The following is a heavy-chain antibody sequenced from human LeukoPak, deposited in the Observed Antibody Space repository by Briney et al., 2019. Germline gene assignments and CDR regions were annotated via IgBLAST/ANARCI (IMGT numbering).Heavy chain of an antibody. D-gene: IGHD2-2*01. CDR1: GYTFTSYD. CDR2: MNPNSGNT. Sequence: ASVKVSCKASGYTFTSYDINWVRQATGQGLEWMGWMNPNSGNTGYAQKFQGRVTITRNTSISTAYMELSSLRSEDTAVYYCAREVVYCSSTSCYNRFDPWGQGTLVTVSS. J-gene: IGHJ5*02. CDR3: AREVVYCSSTSCYNRFDP. V-gene: IGHV1-8*01.